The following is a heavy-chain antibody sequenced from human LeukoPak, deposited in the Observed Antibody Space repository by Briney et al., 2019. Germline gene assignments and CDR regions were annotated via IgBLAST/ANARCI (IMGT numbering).Heavy chain of an antibody. D-gene: IGHD2-2*01. V-gene: IGHV3-23*01. J-gene: IGHJ5*02. CDR2: ISGSGGST. Sequence: PGGSLRLSCAASGFTFSSYAMSWVRQSPGKGLEWVSAISGSGGSTYYADSLKGRFTISRDNSKNTLYLQMNSLRAEDTAVYYCARDAGRRYCSSTSCYNWFDPWGQGTLVTVSS. CDR3: ARDAGRRYCSSTSCYNWFDP. CDR1: GFTFSSYA.